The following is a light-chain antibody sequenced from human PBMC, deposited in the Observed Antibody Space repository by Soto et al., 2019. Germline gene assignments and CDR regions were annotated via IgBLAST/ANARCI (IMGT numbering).Light chain of an antibody. J-gene: IGLJ3*02. V-gene: IGLV1-44*01. Sequence: QSVLAQPPSASGTPGQNVTISCSGSGSSIGSNPVNWFQQLPGAAPTLLIYLKEQRPSGVPARFSGSKSGTSASLAISGLQSEDEADYYCAVWDDSLHARVFGGGTKLAVL. CDR2: LKE. CDR3: AVWDDSLHARV. CDR1: GSSIGSNP.